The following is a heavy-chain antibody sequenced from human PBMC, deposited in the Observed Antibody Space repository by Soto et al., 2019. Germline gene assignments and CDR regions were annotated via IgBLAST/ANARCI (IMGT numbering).Heavy chain of an antibody. CDR2: INPHGGST. Sequence: ASVNVSCTAPGDTFTSYYLNWVRQAPGQGLEWMGVINPHGGSTKYAQKFQGRITMTRDTSRSTVYMELSSLRSDDTAIYYCARSSGGNFGIIIEGSNWFDPWGQGTLVTVSS. CDR3: ARSSGGNFGIIIEGSNWFDP. CDR1: GDTFTSYY. J-gene: IGHJ5*02. V-gene: IGHV1-46*01. D-gene: IGHD3-3*01.